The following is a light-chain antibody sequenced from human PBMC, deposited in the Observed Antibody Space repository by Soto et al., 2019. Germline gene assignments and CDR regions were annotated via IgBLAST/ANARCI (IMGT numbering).Light chain of an antibody. V-gene: IGLV2-14*03. J-gene: IGLJ1*01. CDR1: SSDIGTYNY. Sequence: QSALTQPASVSGSPGQSITISCTGTSSDIGTYNYVSWYQQHPGQAPKLMIYDVSNRPSGVSDRFSGSKSGNTASLTISGLQAEVEADYYCYSCSRSSGTRYVFGTGTKVTVL. CDR2: DVS. CDR3: YSCSRSSGTRYV.